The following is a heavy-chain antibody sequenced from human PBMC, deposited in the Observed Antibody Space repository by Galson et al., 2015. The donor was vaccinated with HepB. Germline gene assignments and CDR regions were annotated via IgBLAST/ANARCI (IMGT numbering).Heavy chain of an antibody. V-gene: IGHV3-20*04. D-gene: IGHD6-13*01. CDR2: INWNGGST. CDR3: ARWKPGYSSSRADLYYFDY. Sequence: SLRLSCAASGFTFDDYGMSWVRQAPGKGLEWVSGINWNGGSTGYADSVKGRFTISRDNAKNSLYLQMNSLRAEDTALYYCARWKPGYSSSRADLYYFDYWGQGTLVTVSS. J-gene: IGHJ4*02. CDR1: GFTFDDYG.